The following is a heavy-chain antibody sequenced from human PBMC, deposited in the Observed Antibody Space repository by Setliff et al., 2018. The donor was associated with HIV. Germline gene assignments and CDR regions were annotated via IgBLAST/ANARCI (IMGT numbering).Heavy chain of an antibody. CDR1: GYSISSGYY. CDR3: ARAMRGVVVTNMYYYYCMDV. J-gene: IGHJ6*02. CDR2: IYHSGST. V-gene: IGHV4-38-2*02. Sequence: SETLSLTCTVSGYSISSGYYWGWIRQPPGKGLEWIGSIYHSGSTYYNPSLKSRVTISLDTSKNQFSLKLSSVTAADTAVYYCARAMRGVVVTNMYYYYCMDVWGQGTTVTVSS. D-gene: IGHD2-21*02.